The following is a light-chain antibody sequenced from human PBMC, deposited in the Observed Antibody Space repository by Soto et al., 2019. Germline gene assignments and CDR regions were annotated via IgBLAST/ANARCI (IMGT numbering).Light chain of an antibody. Sequence: DIVLTQSPATLSLSPGERATLSCRASQSVSRYLAWYQQRPGQAPRLIIYDASYRATGIPARFSGSGSGTDCTLTISSLEPEDFAVYYCQQRSNWPGTFGPGTKVDI. CDR3: QQRSNWPGT. J-gene: IGKJ3*01. CDR1: QSVSRY. V-gene: IGKV3-11*01. CDR2: DAS.